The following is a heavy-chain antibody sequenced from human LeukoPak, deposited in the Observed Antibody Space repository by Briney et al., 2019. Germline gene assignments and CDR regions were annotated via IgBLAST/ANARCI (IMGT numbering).Heavy chain of an antibody. CDR1: GGSISDYY. V-gene: IGHV4-59*01. D-gene: IGHD6-19*01. CDR3: ARDRQWLVD. Sequence: SETLSLTCTVSGGSISDYYWSWIRQPPGKGLEWFGYIHYSGSTNYNPVLKSRVTISLDTSNNQFSLKLSSGTAADTAVYYCARDRQWLVDWGQGTLVTVSS. J-gene: IGHJ4*02. CDR2: IHYSGST.